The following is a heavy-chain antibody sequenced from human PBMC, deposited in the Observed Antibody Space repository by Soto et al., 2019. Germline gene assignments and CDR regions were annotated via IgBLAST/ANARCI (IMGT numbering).Heavy chain of an antibody. Sequence: GGSLRLSCVGSGFTFSTYSINWVRQAPGKGLEWVSSISSRSDIYYADSVKGRFTISRDNAKNSESLQMNSLRAEDTAVYYCAREYTAWPLAYGLDVWGQGTTVTVSS. D-gene: IGHD2-2*02. J-gene: IGHJ6*02. CDR2: ISSRSDI. V-gene: IGHV3-21*01. CDR3: AREYTAWPLAYGLDV. CDR1: GFTFSTYS.